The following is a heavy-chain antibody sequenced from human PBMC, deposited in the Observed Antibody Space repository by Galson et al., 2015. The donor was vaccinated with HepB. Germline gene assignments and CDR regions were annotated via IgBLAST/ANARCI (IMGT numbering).Heavy chain of an antibody. Sequence: SVKVSCKASGSTFNNYYLHWVRQAPGQGLEWMGWINPDIGDTIYAQKFQGWVTMTRDTSISTVYVELSRLKSDDTAVYYCARSPGGSYFFPDFWGQGTLVTVSS. D-gene: IGHD1-26*01. CDR1: GSTFNNYY. V-gene: IGHV1-2*04. J-gene: IGHJ4*02. CDR3: ARSPGGSYFFPDF. CDR2: INPDIGDT.